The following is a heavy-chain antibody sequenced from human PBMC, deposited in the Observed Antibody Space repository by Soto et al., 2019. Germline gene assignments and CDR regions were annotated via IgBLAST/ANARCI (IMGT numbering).Heavy chain of an antibody. CDR2: ISSTGRTI. CDR3: ASSYGGNAHFAFDI. J-gene: IGHJ3*02. CDR1: RSAFNDHY. Sequence: LRLSCAASRSAFNDHYMSWIRQAPGKGLEWVAYISSTGRTIYYADSVRGRFTISRDDVKNSLSLQMSSLRVKDTARYFCASSYGGNAHFAFDIWGQGTVVTVSS. V-gene: IGHV3-11*01. D-gene: IGHD4-17*01.